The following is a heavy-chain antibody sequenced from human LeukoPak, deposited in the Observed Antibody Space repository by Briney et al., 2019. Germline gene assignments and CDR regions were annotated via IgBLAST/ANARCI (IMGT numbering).Heavy chain of an antibody. CDR1: GGSFSGYY. CDR3: ARRRRGDSSGYYRPANWFDP. D-gene: IGHD3-22*01. CDR2: INHSGST. V-gene: IGHV4-34*01. Sequence: ASETLSLTCAVYGGSFSGYYWSWIRQPPGKGLEWIGEINHSGSTNYNPSLKSRVTISVDTSKNQFSLKLSSVTAADTAVYYCARRRRGDSSGYYRPANWFDPWGQGTLVTVSS. J-gene: IGHJ5*02.